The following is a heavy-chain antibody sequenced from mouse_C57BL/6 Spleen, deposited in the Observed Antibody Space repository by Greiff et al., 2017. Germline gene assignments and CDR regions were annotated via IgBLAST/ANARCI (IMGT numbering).Heavy chain of an antibody. D-gene: IGHD1-1*01. Sequence: VQLQQSGAELVRPGASVTLSCKASGYTFTDYEMHWVKQTPVHGLEWIGAIDPETGGTAYNQKFKGKAILTADKSSSTAYMELRSLTSEDSAVYYCTRKRAYYYGVFDYWGQGTTLTVSS. CDR3: TRKRAYYYGVFDY. V-gene: IGHV1-15*01. J-gene: IGHJ2*01. CDR2: IDPETGGT. CDR1: GYTFTDYE.